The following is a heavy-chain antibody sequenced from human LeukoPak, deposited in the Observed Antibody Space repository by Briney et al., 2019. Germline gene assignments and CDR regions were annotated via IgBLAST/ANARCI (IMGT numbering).Heavy chain of an antibody. Sequence: SETLSLTCAVYGGSFSGYYWSWIRQPPGKGLEWIGEINHSGSANYNPSLKSRVTISVDTSKNQFSLKLSSVTAADTAVYFCARHGNNWTFDYWGQGTLVTVSS. J-gene: IGHJ4*02. V-gene: IGHV4-34*01. CDR1: GGSFSGYY. CDR3: ARHGNNWTFDY. D-gene: IGHD1-1*01. CDR2: INHSGSA.